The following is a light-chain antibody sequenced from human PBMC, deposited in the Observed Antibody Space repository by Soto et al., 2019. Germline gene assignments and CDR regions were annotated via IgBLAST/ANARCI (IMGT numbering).Light chain of an antibody. J-gene: IGKJ4*01. CDR1: QSVSNSY. V-gene: IGKV3-20*01. CDR2: AAS. Sequence: ENVLTQSPGTLSLSPGERATLSCRASQSVSNSYIAWYQQKRGQAPRLLIYAASSRATGIPDRFSGSGSGTDFTLTISRLDPEDFAVYYCQQYGSSPLTFGGGTKVEIK. CDR3: QQYGSSPLT.